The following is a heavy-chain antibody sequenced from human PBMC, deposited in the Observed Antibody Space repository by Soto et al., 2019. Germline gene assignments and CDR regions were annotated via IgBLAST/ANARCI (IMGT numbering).Heavy chain of an antibody. CDR2: ISGSGGST. D-gene: IGHD3-22*01. CDR1: GFTFSSYA. CDR3: AKVLSREYYYDSSGSGYYYGMHV. Sequence: GGSLRLSCAASGFTFSSYAMSWVRQAPGKGLEWVSAISGSGGSTYYADSVKGRFTISRDNSKNTLYLQMNSLRAEDTAVYYCAKVLSREYYYDSSGSGYYYGMHVWGQGTTVTVSS. J-gene: IGHJ6*02. V-gene: IGHV3-23*01.